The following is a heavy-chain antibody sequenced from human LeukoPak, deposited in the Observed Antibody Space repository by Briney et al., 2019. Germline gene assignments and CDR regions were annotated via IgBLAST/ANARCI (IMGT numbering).Heavy chain of an antibody. V-gene: IGHV4-34*01. D-gene: IGHD3-22*01. CDR3: ARGENYYDSTGYDY. CDR2: INHSGST. Sequence: SETLSLTCAVYGGSFSGYYWTWIRQPPGKGLEWIGEINHSGSTNYNPSLKSRVTISVDTSKNQFSLKLSSVTAEDTAVYYCARGENYYDSTGYDYWGQGTLVTVSS. J-gene: IGHJ4*02. CDR1: GGSFSGYY.